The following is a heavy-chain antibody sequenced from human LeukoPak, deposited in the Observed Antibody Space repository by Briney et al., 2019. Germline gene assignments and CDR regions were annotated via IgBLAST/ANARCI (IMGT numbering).Heavy chain of an antibody. D-gene: IGHD3-16*01. V-gene: IGHV3-53*01. CDR2: IPSSGPVT. Sequence: PGGSLRLSCAASGFTVSSNYMSWVRQAPGKGLEWVSGIPSSGPVTYYADSVKGRFTISRDNSKNTPYLQMNSLTAEDTGVYYCANKVAQHDSWGQGTLVTVSS. CDR3: ANKVAQHDS. CDR1: GFTVSSNY. J-gene: IGHJ5*02.